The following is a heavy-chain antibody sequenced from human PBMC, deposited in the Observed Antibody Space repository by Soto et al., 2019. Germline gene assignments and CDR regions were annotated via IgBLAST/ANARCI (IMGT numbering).Heavy chain of an antibody. J-gene: IGHJ4*02. V-gene: IGHV4-34*01. CDR1: GGSFSGYY. CDR3: ARASGTMVRGVIPQGPLDD. CDR2: INHSGST. Sequence: SETLSLTCAVYGGSFSGYYWSWIRQPPGKRLEWIGEINHSGSTNYNPSLKSRVTISVDTSKNQFSLKLSSVTAANTAVYYCARASGTMVRGVIPQGPLDDSGQGTLVTVSS. D-gene: IGHD3-10*01.